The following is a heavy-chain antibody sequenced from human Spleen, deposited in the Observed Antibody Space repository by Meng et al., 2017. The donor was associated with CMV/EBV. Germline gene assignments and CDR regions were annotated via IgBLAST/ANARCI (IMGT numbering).Heavy chain of an antibody. Sequence: LRLRESGPGLVKPSETLSLTCTVSGGSISSSSYYWGWIRQPPGKGLEWIGSIYYSGSTYYNPSLKSRVTISVDTSKNQFSQKLSSVTAADTAVYYCARDYSTNSWFDPWGQGTLVTVSS. CDR1: GGSISSSSYY. D-gene: IGHD6-13*01. V-gene: IGHV4-39*07. CDR2: IYYSGST. CDR3: ARDYSTNSWFDP. J-gene: IGHJ5*02.